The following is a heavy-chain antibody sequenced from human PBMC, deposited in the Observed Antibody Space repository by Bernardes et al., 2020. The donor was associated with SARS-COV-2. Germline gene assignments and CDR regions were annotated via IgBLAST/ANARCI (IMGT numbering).Heavy chain of an antibody. CDR1: GFTFSSYS. CDR2: ISDRGSHI. D-gene: IGHD6-13*01. Sequence: GGSLRLSCAASGFTFSSYSINWVRQAPGKGLEWVSFISDRGSHIYFADSVKGRFTISRDDAKNLVFLQMNSLRVEDTAIYYCARSLGAAGSYWGQGTRVAVSS. J-gene: IGHJ4*02. CDR3: ARSLGAAGSY. V-gene: IGHV3-21*01.